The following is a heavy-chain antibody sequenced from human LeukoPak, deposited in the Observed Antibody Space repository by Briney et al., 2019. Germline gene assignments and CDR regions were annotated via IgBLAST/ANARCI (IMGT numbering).Heavy chain of an antibody. Sequence: GASVKVSCKASGYTFTSYGISWVRQAPGQGLEWMGWISAYNGNTNYAQKLQGRVTMTTDTSTSTAYMELRSLRSDDTAVYYCARGSHDYGDQGWFDPWGQGTLVTVSS. CDR2: ISAYNGNT. CDR1: GYTFTSYG. J-gene: IGHJ5*02. V-gene: IGHV1-18*01. D-gene: IGHD4-17*01. CDR3: ARGSHDYGDQGWFDP.